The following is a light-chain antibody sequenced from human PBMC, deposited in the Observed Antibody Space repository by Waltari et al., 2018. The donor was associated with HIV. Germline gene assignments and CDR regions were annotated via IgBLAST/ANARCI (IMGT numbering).Light chain of an antibody. V-gene: IGKV3-15*01. Sequence: EIVMTQSPAPLSVSPGERATLSCRASQSVSSNLASYQQTAGQAPRLLIYGASTRATGIPARFSGSGSGTEFTLTISSLQSEDFAVYYCQQYNNWPPLTFGGGTKVEIK. CDR3: QQYNNWPPLT. CDR1: QSVSSN. J-gene: IGKJ4*01. CDR2: GAS.